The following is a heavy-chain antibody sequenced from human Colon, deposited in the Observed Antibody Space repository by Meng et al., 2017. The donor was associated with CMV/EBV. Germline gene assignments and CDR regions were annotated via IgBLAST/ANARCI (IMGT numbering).Heavy chain of an antibody. CDR3: ARPSSGSYNYGMDV. D-gene: IGHD1-26*01. J-gene: IGHJ6*02. Sequence: AESLSLTCAVSGGSISSYYRSWIRQPPGKGLEWVGYIYYSGSTNYNPALKSRVTISVDTSKNQFSMKLSSVTAADTAVYYCARPSSGSYNYGMDVWGQGTTVTVSS. V-gene: IGHV4-59*01. CDR2: IYYSGST. CDR1: GGSISSYY.